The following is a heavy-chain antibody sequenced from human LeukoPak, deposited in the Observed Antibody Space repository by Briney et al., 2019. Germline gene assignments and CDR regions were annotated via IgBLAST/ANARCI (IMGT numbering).Heavy chain of an antibody. CDR3: ARVGLDSSSKY. Sequence: SETLSLTCTVSGGSISSSSYYWGWIRQPPGKGLEWIGSIYYSGSTYYNPSLKSRVTISVDTSKNQFSLKLSSVTAADTAVYYCARVGLDSSSKYWDQGTLVTVSS. J-gene: IGHJ4*02. CDR1: GGSISSSSYY. D-gene: IGHD6-13*01. CDR2: IYYSGST. V-gene: IGHV4-39*07.